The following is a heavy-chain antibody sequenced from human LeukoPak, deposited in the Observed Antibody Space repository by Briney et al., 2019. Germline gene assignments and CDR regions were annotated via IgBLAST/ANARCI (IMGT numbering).Heavy chain of an antibody. D-gene: IGHD3-22*01. Sequence: GSSVKVSCKASGGTFSSYATSWVRQAPGQGLEWMGGIIPIFGTANYAQKFQGRVTITTDESTSTAYMELSSLRSEDTAVYYCATRPYYYDSSGFAFDIWGQGTMVTVSS. J-gene: IGHJ3*02. CDR3: ATRPYYYDSSGFAFDI. CDR1: GGTFSSYA. V-gene: IGHV1-69*05. CDR2: IIPIFGTA.